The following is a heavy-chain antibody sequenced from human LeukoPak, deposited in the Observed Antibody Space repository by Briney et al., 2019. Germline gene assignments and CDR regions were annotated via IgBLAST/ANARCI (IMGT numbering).Heavy chain of an antibody. CDR2: ISNTERTI. Sequence: GGSLRLSCAASGFTFSSYEMNWVRQAPGKGLEWVSYISNTERTIYYADSVRGRFTISRDNAKNSLYLQMSSLRAEDTAVYYCAKAGGYGSGSYLTWFDPWGQGTLVTVSS. CDR3: AKAGGYGSGSYLTWFDP. D-gene: IGHD3-10*01. J-gene: IGHJ5*02. CDR1: GFTFSSYE. V-gene: IGHV3-48*03.